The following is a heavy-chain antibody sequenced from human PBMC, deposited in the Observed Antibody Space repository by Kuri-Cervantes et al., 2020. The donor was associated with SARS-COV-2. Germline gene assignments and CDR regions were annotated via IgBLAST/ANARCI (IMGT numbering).Heavy chain of an antibody. J-gene: IGHJ4*02. CDR2: ISSSSSYI. CDR1: GFTFSSYS. CDR3: ARICSSTSCLGNYFDY. V-gene: IGHV3-21*01. Sequence: GESLKISCAASGFTFSSYSMNWVRQAPGKGLEWVSSISSSSSYIYYADSVKGRFTISRDNAKNSLYLQMNSLRAEDTAVYYCARICSSTSCLGNYFDYWGQGTLVTVSS. D-gene: IGHD2-2*01.